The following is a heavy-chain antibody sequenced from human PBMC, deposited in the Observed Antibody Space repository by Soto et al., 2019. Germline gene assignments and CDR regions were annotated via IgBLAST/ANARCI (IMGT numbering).Heavy chain of an antibody. Sequence: ASVKVSCKASGYTFTSYYIHWVRQAPGQGLEWMGIINPSGGSTGYAQKFQGRVTMTRDTSTSTVYMELSSLRSEDTAVYYCAREVAHGDYGDNFDYWGQGTLVTVSS. CDR2: INPSGGST. J-gene: IGHJ4*02. V-gene: IGHV1-46*03. D-gene: IGHD4-17*01. CDR3: AREVAHGDYGDNFDY. CDR1: GYTFTSYY.